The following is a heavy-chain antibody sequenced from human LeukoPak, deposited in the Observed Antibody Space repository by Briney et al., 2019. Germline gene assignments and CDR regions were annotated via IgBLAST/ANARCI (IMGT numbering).Heavy chain of an antibody. J-gene: IGHJ4*02. CDR2: ISSSSSYI. Sequence: VRQXPGKGLEWXXSISSSSSYIYYADSVKGRFTISRDNAKNSLYLQMNSLRAEDTAVYYCARGRRWLQSLPRGFFDYWGQGTLVTVSS. D-gene: IGHD5-24*01. CDR3: ARGRRWLQSLPRGFFDY. V-gene: IGHV3-21*01.